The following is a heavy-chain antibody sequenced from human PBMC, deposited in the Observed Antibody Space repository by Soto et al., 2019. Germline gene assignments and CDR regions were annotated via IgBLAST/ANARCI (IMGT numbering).Heavy chain of an antibody. V-gene: IGHV3-23*01. CDR1: GFTFSSYA. J-gene: IGHJ6*02. D-gene: IGHD3-16*02. CDR3: ARRMTPSTFGGVIAYYYYGMDV. Sequence: PGGSLRLSRAASGFTFSSYAMSWVRQAPGKGLEWVSAISGSGGSTYYADSVKGRFTISRDNSKNTLYLQMNSLRAEDTAVYYCARRMTPSTFGGVIAYYYYGMDVWGQGTTVTVSS. CDR2: ISGSGGST.